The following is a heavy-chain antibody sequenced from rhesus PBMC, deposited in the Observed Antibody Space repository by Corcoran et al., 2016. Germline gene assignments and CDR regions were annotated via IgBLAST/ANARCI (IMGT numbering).Heavy chain of an antibody. CDR2: NYGSGRST. CDR1: GGSICSSY. J-gene: IGHJ4*01. D-gene: IGHD5-24*01. CDR3: ARDQPTVYSGYSWDYFDY. V-gene: IGHV4-169*02. Sequence: QLQLQESGPGLVKPSETLSVTCAVSGGSICSSYWSWIRQAPGKGRAGLGYNYGSGRSTNYNPSLKSRVTLSVDTSKNQLSLKLSSVTAADTAVYYCARDQPTVYSGYSWDYFDYWGQGVLVTVSS.